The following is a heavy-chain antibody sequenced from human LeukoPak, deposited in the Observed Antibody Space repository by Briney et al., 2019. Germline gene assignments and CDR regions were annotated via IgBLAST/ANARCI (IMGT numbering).Heavy chain of an antibody. V-gene: IGHV3-21*01. CDR3: ARDLNWNYVP. D-gene: IGHD1-7*01. CDR2: ISGSSSYI. Sequence: GGSLRLSCAASGFTFSSYSMNWVRQAPGKGLEWVSSISGSSSYIYYADSVKGRFTISRDNAKNSLYLQMNSLRAEDTAVYYCARDLNWNYVPWGQGTLVTVPS. J-gene: IGHJ5*02. CDR1: GFTFSSYS.